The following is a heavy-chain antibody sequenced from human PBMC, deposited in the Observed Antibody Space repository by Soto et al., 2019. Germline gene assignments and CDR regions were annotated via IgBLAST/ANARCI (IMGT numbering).Heavy chain of an antibody. D-gene: IGHD3-9*01. J-gene: IGHJ4*02. CDR3: ARQFFDWLCVDL. CDR1: GFSLSNYA. V-gene: IGHV3-30-3*01. CDR2: MSYDGAYK. Sequence: QVQLVESGGGVVQPGTSLRLSCAASGFSLSNYAMHWVRQAPGKGLEWVALMSYDGAYKYYAGTVKGRFTFSRDDSNNTLLLQMDSLTADDTAVYYCARQFFDWLCVDLWGQGTLVTVSS.